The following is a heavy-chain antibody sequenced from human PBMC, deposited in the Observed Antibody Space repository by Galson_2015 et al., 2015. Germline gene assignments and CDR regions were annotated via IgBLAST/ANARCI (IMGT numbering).Heavy chain of an antibody. D-gene: IGHD3-22*01. CDR1: GFTFSSYA. J-gene: IGHJ3*02. V-gene: IGHV3-30-3*01. CDR2: ISYDGSNK. Sequence: SLRLSCAASGFTFSSYAMHWVRQAPGKGLEWVAVISYDGSNKYYADSVKGRFTISRDTSKNQFSLKLSSVTAADTAVYYCARDLRVYYYDSSGYYHYSGAFDIWGQGTMVTVSS. CDR3: ARDLRVYYYDSSGYYHYSGAFDI.